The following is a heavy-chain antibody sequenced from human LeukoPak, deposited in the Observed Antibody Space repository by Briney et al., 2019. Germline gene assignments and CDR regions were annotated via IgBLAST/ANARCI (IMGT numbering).Heavy chain of an antibody. CDR2: ISSSSSTI. V-gene: IGHV3-48*04. J-gene: IGHJ3*02. Sequence: TGGSLRLSCAASGFTFSSYAMSWVRQAPGKGLEWVSYISSSSSTIYYADSVKGRFTISRDNAKNSLYLQMNSLRAEDTAVYYCARAHYYDILTGLRSADAFDIWGQGTMVTVSS. D-gene: IGHD3-9*01. CDR3: ARAHYYDILTGLRSADAFDI. CDR1: GFTFSSYA.